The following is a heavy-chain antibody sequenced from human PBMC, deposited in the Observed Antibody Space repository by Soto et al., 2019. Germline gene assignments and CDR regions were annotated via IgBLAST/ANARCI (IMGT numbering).Heavy chain of an antibody. CDR2: IWYDGSNK. CDR1: EFTFSSYG. D-gene: IGHD3-3*01. V-gene: IGHV3-33*01. Sequence: PGGSLRLSCAASEFTFSSYGMHWVRQAPGKGLEWVAVIWYDGSNKYYADSVKGRFTISRDNSKNTLYLQMNSLRAEDTAVYYCARDPRYYDFWSGYYFDYWGQGTLVTVSS. CDR3: ARDPRYYDFWSGYYFDY. J-gene: IGHJ4*02.